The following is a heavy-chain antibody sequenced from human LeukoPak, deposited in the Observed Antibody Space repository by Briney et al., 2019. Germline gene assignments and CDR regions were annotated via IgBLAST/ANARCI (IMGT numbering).Heavy chain of an antibody. V-gene: IGHV3-53*05. CDR1: GFTVSSNY. CDR2: IYSGGST. CDR3: ASGVAVAGTPIDY. Sequence: PGGSLRLSCAASGFTVSSNYMSWVRQAPGKGLEWVSVIYSGGSTYYADSVKGRFTISRDNSKNTLYLQMNSLRAEDTAVYYCASGVAVAGTPIDYWGQGTLVTVSS. D-gene: IGHD6-19*01. J-gene: IGHJ4*02.